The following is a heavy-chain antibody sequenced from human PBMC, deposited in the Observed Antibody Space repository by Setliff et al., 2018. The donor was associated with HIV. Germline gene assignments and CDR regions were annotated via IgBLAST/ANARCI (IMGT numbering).Heavy chain of an antibody. J-gene: IGHJ3*02. CDR3: ARGYGGTYYSDSSGYYYKVDAFDI. CDR1: GGSISTSSFS. Sequence: KPSETLSLTCTVSGGSISTSSFSWGWVRQSPGRGLEWIGSIFYGGRTYYNPSLRSRLTMSVDTSKIQSSLELRSLTAADTAVYYCARGYGGTYYSDSSGYYYKVDAFDIWGQGTMVTVSS. D-gene: IGHD3-22*01. CDR2: IFYGGRT. V-gene: IGHV4-39*07.